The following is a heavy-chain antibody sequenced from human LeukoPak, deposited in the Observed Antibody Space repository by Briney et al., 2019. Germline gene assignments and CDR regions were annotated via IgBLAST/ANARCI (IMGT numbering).Heavy chain of an antibody. V-gene: IGHV4-34*01. CDR1: GGSFSGYY. J-gene: IGHJ4*02. CDR2: INHSGST. CDR3: ARGDAELFDY. D-gene: IGHD1-26*01. Sequence: SETLSLTSAVSGGSFSGYYWTWIRQPPRKGLGWIGEINHSGSTKYNPSLKSRVTISIDTSKNQFSLKVSSMTAADTAVYYCARGDAELFDYWGQGTLVTVSS.